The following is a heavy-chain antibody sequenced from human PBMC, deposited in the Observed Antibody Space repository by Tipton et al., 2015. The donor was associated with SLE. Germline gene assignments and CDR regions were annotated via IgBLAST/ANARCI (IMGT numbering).Heavy chain of an antibody. CDR3: ARLGTANGEDY. D-gene: IGHD3-16*01. J-gene: IGHJ4*02. CDR2: INPKSGGT. Sequence: QLVQSGAEVKKPGASVRVSCKTSGYTFTGYYMHWVRQAPGQGLEWMGWINPKSGGTDCAQKFQGRVSMTRDTSINTVYMELKWLRSDDTAVYYCARLGTANGEDYWGQGTLVTVSS. V-gene: IGHV1-2*02. CDR1: GYTFTGYY.